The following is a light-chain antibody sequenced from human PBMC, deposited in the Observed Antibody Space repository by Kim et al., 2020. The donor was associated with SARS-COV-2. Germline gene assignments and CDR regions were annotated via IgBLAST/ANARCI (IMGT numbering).Light chain of an antibody. V-gene: IGKV1-39*01. J-gene: IGKJ4*01. Sequence: ASVGDRVIITCRASQYISSYLNWYQQKPGKAPKLLIYTASSLQSGVPSRFSGSGSETDFTLTITSLQPEDFATYYCQQSYSIPLTFGGGTKVDIK. CDR1: QYISSY. CDR2: TAS. CDR3: QQSYSIPLT.